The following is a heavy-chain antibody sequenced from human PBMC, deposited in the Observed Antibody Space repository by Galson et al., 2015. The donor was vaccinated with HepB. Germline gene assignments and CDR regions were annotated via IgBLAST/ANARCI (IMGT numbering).Heavy chain of an antibody. CDR2: ISSSSSYI. Sequence: SLRLSCAASGFTFSSYSMNWVRQAPGKGLEWVSSISSSSSYIYYADSVKGRFTISRDNAKNSLYLQMNSLRAEDTAVYYCARGGEYNYYFMDVWGKGTTVTVSS. CDR3: ARGGEYNYYFMDV. D-gene: IGHD3-10*01. V-gene: IGHV3-21*01. CDR1: GFTFSSYS. J-gene: IGHJ6*03.